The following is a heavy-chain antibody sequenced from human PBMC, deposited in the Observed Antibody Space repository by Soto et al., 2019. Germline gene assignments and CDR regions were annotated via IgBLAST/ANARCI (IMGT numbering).Heavy chain of an antibody. CDR2: ISAYNGNT. V-gene: IGHV1-18*01. D-gene: IGHD3-3*01. CDR3: ARVNYDFWSGPRDYYYYYMDV. CDR1: GYTFTSYG. J-gene: IGHJ6*03. Sequence: GASVKVSCKASGYTFTSYGISWVRQAPGQGLEWMGWISAYNGNTNYAQKLQGRVTMTTDTSTSTAYMELRSLRSDDTAVYYCARVNYDFWSGPRDYYYYYMDVWGKGTTVTVSS.